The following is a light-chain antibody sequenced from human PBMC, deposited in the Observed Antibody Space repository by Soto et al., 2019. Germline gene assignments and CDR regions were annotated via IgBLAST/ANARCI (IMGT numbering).Light chain of an antibody. CDR2: WAS. CDR1: QSVLYSSNNKNY. Sequence: DIVMTQSPDSLAVSLGERATINCKSSQSVLYSSNNKNYLAWYQQKPGQPPKLLIYWASTRESGVPDRFSGSGSWTDFTLTISSLQAEDVAVYYCQPYYSTPSITFGQGTRLEIK. J-gene: IGKJ5*01. V-gene: IGKV4-1*01. CDR3: QPYYSTPSIT.